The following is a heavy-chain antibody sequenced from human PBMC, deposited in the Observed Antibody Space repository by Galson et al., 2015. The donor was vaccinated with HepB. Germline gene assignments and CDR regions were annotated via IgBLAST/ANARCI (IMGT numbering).Heavy chain of an antibody. CDR1: GFAFSDFA. CDR2: ISYDGSNI. Sequence: SLRPSCATSGFAFSDFAMHWVRQAPGKGLEWVAGISYDGSNIYYADSVKGRFTISRDNSKNTLYLQMNSLRAEDTAVFYCAKDRGLRHVVVVTSINLFDSWGQGALVTVSS. J-gene: IGHJ4*02. CDR3: AKDRGLRHVVVVTSINLFDS. V-gene: IGHV3-30*18. D-gene: IGHD2-21*02.